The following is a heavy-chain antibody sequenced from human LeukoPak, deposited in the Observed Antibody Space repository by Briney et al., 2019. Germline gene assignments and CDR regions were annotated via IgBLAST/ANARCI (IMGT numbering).Heavy chain of an antibody. Sequence: SETLSLTYSVSGASISSSNYYWAWIRQPPGKGLEGIGSIYHSGRTYYNPSLKSRVTISVDTSKNQFSLKLTSVTAADTAVYYCAKSSGSYYNVDFDYWGQGTLVTVSS. D-gene: IGHD3-10*01. J-gene: IGHJ4*02. CDR2: IYHSGRT. CDR3: AKSSGSYYNVDFDY. V-gene: IGHV4-39*07. CDR1: GASISSSNYY.